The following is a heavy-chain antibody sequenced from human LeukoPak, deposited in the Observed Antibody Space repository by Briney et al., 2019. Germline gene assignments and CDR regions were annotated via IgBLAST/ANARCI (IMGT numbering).Heavy chain of an antibody. J-gene: IGHJ4*02. D-gene: IGHD3-22*01. CDR1: AGSVTRYY. V-gene: IGHV4-59*02. Sequence: SETLSLTCTVAAGSVTRYYWSWIRQPPGKGLEYIGNIYVSGSTNYNPSLKSRVSISVHRAKNQFSLKLSSVTTPDTAVYFCERGPYYASSGFDYWGKGTLVTVSS. CDR3: ERGPYYASSGFDY. CDR2: IYVSGST.